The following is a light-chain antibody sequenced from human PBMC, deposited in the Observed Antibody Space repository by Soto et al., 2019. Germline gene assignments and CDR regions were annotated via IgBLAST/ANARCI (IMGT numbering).Light chain of an antibody. CDR1: SRDFGGQNY. J-gene: IGLJ1*01. CDR2: AVS. CDR3: CSHAGNNNYV. Sequence: QSALTQPPSASGSPGQSVAISCTGTSRDFGGQNYVSWYQQHPGKAPKLIIYAVSNRPSGVPDRFSGSKSGNTASLTISGLRAEDEADYYCCSHAGNNNYVFGTGTKVTVL. V-gene: IGLV2-8*01.